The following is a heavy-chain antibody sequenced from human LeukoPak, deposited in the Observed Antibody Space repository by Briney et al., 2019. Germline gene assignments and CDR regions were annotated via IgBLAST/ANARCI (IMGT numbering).Heavy chain of an antibody. CDR2: ISSSSSYI. CDR3: ARSGGLYDAFDI. V-gene: IGHV3-21*01. CDR1: GFTFSSYS. J-gene: IGHJ3*02. Sequence: GGSLRLSCAASGFTFSSYSMNWVRQAPGKGLEWVSSISSSSSYIYYADSVKGRFTISRDNAKNSLYLQMNNLRAEDTAVYYCARSGGLYDAFDIWGQGTMVTVSS. D-gene: IGHD3-10*01.